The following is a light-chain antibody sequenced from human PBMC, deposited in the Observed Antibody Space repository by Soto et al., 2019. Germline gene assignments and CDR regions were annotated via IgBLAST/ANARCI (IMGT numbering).Light chain of an antibody. V-gene: IGKV3-20*01. CDR1: QRVRTF. Sequence: DIVFTHSPSTLSLSPGDRATLSCRASQRVRTFLAWYQQKPGQAPRLLIYGASNRATGIPDRFSVIGSGTDFTLTISRMEPEDFAVYDCQQYGSSGTFGQGTKM. CDR2: GAS. J-gene: IGKJ1*01. CDR3: QQYGSSGT.